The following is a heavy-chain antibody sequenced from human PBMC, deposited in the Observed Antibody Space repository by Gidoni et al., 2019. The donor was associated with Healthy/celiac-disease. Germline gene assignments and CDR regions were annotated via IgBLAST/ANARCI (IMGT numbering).Heavy chain of an antibody. CDR3: AREWDSSSWYASTHPRDY. CDR2: ISSMSRYI. V-gene: IGHV3-21*01. D-gene: IGHD6-13*01. CDR1: GFTFSSYR. Sequence: EVQLVESGGGLVKPGGSMRLSCAASGFTFSSYRINWVRQAPGKGLEWVSSISSMSRYIYYADSLKGRFTISRDNAKNSLYLQMNSMRAEDTAVYYCAREWDSSSWYASTHPRDYWGQGTLVTVSS. J-gene: IGHJ4*02.